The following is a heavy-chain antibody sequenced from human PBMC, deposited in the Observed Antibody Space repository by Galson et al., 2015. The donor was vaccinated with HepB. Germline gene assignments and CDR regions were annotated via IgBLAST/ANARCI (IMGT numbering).Heavy chain of an antibody. V-gene: IGHV7-4-1*02. Sequence: SVKVSCKASGYTFTRFSINWVRQAPGQGLEWMGWINTNAGNPVFAQGFTGRFVFSLDTSVSTAYLQISSLKAEDTAVYYCARDHYDSSSDYWGQGTLVTVSS. CDR3: ARDHYDSSSDY. D-gene: IGHD3-22*01. CDR1: GYTFTRFS. J-gene: IGHJ4*02. CDR2: INTNAGNP.